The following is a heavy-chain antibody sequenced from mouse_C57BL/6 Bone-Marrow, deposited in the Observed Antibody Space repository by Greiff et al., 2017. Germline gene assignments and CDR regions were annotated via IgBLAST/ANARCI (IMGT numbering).Heavy chain of an antibody. Sequence: VQLQQSGAELVRPGASVKLSCTASGFHIKDDYMHWVKQRPEQGLEWIGWIDPENGDTEYASKFQGKATITADTSSNTAYLQLSSLTSEDTAVYYCTRYGSWFAYWGQGTLVTVSA. CDR3: TRYGSWFAY. V-gene: IGHV14-4*01. J-gene: IGHJ3*01. D-gene: IGHD1-1*01. CDR1: GFHIKDDY. CDR2: IDPENGDT.